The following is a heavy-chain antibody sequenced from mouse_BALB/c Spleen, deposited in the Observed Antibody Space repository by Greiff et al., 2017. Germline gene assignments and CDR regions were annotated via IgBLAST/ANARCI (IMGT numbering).Heavy chain of an antibody. Sequence: EVQRVESGAELVKPGASVKLSCTASGFNIKDTYMHWVKQRPEQGLEWIGRIDPANGNTKYDPKFQGKATITADTSSNTAYLQLSSLTSEDTAVYYCARDGNYPYYYAMDYWGQGTSVTVSS. V-gene: IGHV14-3*02. J-gene: IGHJ4*01. CDR2: IDPANGNT. CDR3: ARDGNYPYYYAMDY. CDR1: GFNIKDTY. D-gene: IGHD2-1*01.